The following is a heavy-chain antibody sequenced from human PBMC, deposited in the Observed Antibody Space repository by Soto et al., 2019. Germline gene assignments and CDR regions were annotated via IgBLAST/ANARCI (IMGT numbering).Heavy chain of an antibody. D-gene: IGHD3-16*01. CDR2: IHYSGTT. CDR3: ARYNSFAIDY. Sequence: SETLSLTCTVSGTSISSYYWSWIRQPPGKGLEWIANIHYSGTTNYNPSLASRVTLSVDTSKNQFSLKMTSVTAADRAMYFCARYNSFAIDYWARGTLVTVSS. CDR1: GTSISSYY. J-gene: IGHJ4*02. V-gene: IGHV4-59*01.